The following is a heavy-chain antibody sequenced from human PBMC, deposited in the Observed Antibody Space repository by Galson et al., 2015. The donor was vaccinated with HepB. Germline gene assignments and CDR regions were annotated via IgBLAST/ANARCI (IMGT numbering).Heavy chain of an antibody. D-gene: IGHD5-18*01. CDR3: TRQDSYGYGDGPFFPYGMDV. V-gene: IGHV3-73*01. J-gene: IGHJ6*02. CDR1: GFTFSGSA. Sequence: SLRLSCAASGFTFSGSAMHWVRQASGKGLEWVGRIRSKANSYATAYAASVKGRFTISRDDSKNTAYLQMNSLKTEDTAVYYCTRQDSYGYGDGPFFPYGMDVWGQGTTVTVSS. CDR2: IRSKANSYAT.